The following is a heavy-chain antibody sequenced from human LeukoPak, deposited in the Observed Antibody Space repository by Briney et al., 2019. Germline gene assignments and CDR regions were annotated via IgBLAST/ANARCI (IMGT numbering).Heavy chain of an antibody. CDR3: ARECEYDSSGYPGY. Sequence: PGRSLRLSCAASGFTFSSYGMHWVRQAPGKGLEWVAVIWYDGSNKYYADSVKGRFTISRDNSKNTLYLQMNSLRAEDTAVYYCARECEYDSSGYPGYWGQGTLVTVSS. D-gene: IGHD3-22*01. V-gene: IGHV3-33*01. CDR1: GFTFSSYG. J-gene: IGHJ4*02. CDR2: IWYDGSNK.